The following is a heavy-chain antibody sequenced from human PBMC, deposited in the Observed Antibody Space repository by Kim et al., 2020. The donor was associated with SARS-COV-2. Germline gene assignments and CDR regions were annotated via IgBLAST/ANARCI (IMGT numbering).Heavy chain of an antibody. Sequence: NPSLKSRVTISVDTSKNQFSLKLSSVTAADTAVYYCARHPLNYGDNWFDPWGQGTLVTVSS. V-gene: IGHV4-39*01. CDR3: ARHPLNYGDNWFDP. J-gene: IGHJ5*02. D-gene: IGHD4-17*01.